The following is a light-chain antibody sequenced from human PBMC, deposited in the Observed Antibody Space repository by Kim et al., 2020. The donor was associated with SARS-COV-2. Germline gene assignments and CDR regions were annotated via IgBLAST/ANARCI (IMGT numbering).Light chain of an antibody. CDR3: SSYAGSNNLV. J-gene: IGLJ3*02. CDR2: EVS. CDR1: SSDVVGYNY. V-gene: IGLV2-8*01. Sequence: GQSVTISCTGTSSDVVGYNYVSSYQQHPGKAPQLMIYEVSKRPSGVPDRFSGSKSGNTASLTVSGLQAEDEADYYCSSYAGSNNLVFGGGTKLTVL.